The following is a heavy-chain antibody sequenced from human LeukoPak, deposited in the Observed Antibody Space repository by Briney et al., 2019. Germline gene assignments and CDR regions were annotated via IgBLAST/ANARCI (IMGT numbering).Heavy chain of an antibody. D-gene: IGHD6-13*01. V-gene: IGHV3-48*03. CDR3: ARDLRSGPFHSSSWQDY. Sequence: HSGGSLRLSCAASGFTFSSYEMNWVRQAPGKGLEWVSYISCSGSTIYYADSVKGRFTISRDNAKNSLYLQMNSLRAEDTAVYSCARDLRSGPFHSSSWQDYWGQGTLVTVSS. CDR2: ISCSGSTI. J-gene: IGHJ4*02. CDR1: GFTFSSYE.